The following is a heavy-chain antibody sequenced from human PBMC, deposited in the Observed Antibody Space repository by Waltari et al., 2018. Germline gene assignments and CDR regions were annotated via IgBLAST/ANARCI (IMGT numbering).Heavy chain of an antibody. D-gene: IGHD6-13*01. CDR2: IDYSGRT. CDR1: GGSISSSSYY. Sequence: QLQLQESGPGLVKPSETLSLTCTVSGGSISSSSYYWGWIRQPPGKGLEWIGSIDYSGRTYYNPSLKSRVTISVDTSKNQFSLKLSSVTAADTAVYYCARVGRGENIAAAVGFFDYWGQGTLVTVSS. V-gene: IGHV4-39*07. CDR3: ARVGRGENIAAAVGFFDY. J-gene: IGHJ4*02.